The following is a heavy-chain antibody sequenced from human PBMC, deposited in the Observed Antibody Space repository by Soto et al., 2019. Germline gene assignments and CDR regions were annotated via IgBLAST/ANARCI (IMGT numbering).Heavy chain of an antibody. CDR3: GKERRGSGWSVCDF. D-gene: IGHD6-19*01. CDR1: GFIFRDYA. V-gene: IGHV3-23*01. J-gene: IGHJ4*02. CDR2: ISGSGDSA. Sequence: EVQLLESGGGLVQPGGSLRLSCAASGFIFRDYAMNWVRQAPGKGLEWVSDISGSGDSARYADSVKGRFTISRDNSRDTLYLHMNSLRVDDTAVYYCGKERRGSGWSVCDFWGQGDLVTVSS.